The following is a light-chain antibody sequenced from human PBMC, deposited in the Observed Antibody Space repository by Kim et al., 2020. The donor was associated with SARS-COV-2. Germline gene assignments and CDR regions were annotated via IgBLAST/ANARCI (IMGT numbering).Light chain of an antibody. Sequence: QSALTQPASVSGSPGQSLTISCTGTSGDVGGYNYVSWYQQHPGKAPKLMIYGVSKRPSGVSNRFSGSKSGNTASLTISGLQAEDEADYYCSSYTSSSTWVFGGGTQLTVL. CDR2: GVS. CDR3: SSYTSSSTWV. V-gene: IGLV2-14*01. J-gene: IGLJ3*02. CDR1: SGDVGGYNY.